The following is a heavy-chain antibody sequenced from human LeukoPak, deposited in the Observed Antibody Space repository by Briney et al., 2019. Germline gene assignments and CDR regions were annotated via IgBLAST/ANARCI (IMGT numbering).Heavy chain of an antibody. J-gene: IGHJ6*02. CDR1: GFTFSSYE. V-gene: IGHV3-48*03. CDR3: ARDYNWNDDYYYGMDV. CDR2: ISSSGSTI. D-gene: IGHD1-1*01. Sequence: PGGSLRLSCAASGFTFSSYEMNWVRQAPGKGLEWVSYISSSGSTIYYADSVKGRFAISRDNAKNSLYLQMNSLRAEDTAVYYCARDYNWNDDYYYGMDVWGQGTTVTVSS.